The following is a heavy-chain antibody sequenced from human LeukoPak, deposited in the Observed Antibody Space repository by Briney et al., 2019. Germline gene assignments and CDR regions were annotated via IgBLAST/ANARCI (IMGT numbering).Heavy chain of an antibody. Sequence: SETLSLTCTVSGGSIRRYYWSWIRQPPGKGLEWIGYIYTSGSTNYNPSPKSRVTISVDTSKNQFSLKLSSVTAADTAVYYCVGPHCGLPIDIWGQGTMVPVSS. CDR3: VGPHCGLPIDI. J-gene: IGHJ3*02. D-gene: IGHD2-21*01. V-gene: IGHV4-4*09. CDR2: IYTSGST. CDR1: GGSIRRYY.